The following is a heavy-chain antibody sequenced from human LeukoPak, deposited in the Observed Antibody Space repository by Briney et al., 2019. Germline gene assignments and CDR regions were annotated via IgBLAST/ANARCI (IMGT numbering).Heavy chain of an antibody. D-gene: IGHD1-26*01. CDR3: ARDTRVGPRSDAFYI. CDR1: GFTASSDY. Sequence: GGSLRLSCAASGFTASSDYMSWVRQAPGKGLEWVSVIYSGGNTYYGDSVKGRFTISRDNSKNTLYLQMNSLRAEDTAVYYCARDTRVGPRSDAFYIWGQGTMVTVSS. J-gene: IGHJ3*02. CDR2: IYSGGNT. V-gene: IGHV3-66*01.